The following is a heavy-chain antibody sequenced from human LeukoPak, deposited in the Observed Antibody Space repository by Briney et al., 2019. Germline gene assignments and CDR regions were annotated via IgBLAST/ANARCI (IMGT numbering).Heavy chain of an antibody. J-gene: IGHJ4*02. CDR1: GGSFSGYY. CDR2: LNHSGRT. CDR3: ARLNTYYYGSGSSH. Sequence: SETLSLTCAVHGGSFSGYYWSWICQTPGKGLEWIGELNHSGRTNYTPSREGPVTISVDTSKNQFSMKLSSVTAADTAVYDCARLNTYYYGSGSSHWGQGTLVTVSS. D-gene: IGHD3-10*01. V-gene: IGHV4-34*01.